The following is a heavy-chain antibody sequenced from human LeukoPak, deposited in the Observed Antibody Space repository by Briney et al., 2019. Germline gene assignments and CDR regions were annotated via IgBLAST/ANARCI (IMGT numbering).Heavy chain of an antibody. Sequence: PGGSRRLSRAASGFTFSNAWMSWVRQAPGKGLEWVGRIKSKIDGGTIEYAAPVKGRFTMSRDDSKNTLDLQMNSLKTEDTAVYYCTVQLSQWGQGTLVTVSS. CDR2: IKSKIDGGTI. D-gene: IGHD6-6*01. CDR3: TVQLSQ. V-gene: IGHV3-15*01. J-gene: IGHJ4*02. CDR1: GFTFSNAW.